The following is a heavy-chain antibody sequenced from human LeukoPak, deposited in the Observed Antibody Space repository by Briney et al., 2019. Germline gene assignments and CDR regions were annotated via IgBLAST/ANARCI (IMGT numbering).Heavy chain of an antibody. CDR1: GFTFSNYA. Sequence: GGSLRLSYEASGFTFSNYAMTWVRQAPGKGLEWVSGISGSGDSTYYADSVKGRFTISRDNSKNTLYLQMNSLRAEDTAVYSCTRTRGCSSTSCYADYWGQGTLVTVSS. J-gene: IGHJ4*02. CDR2: ISGSGDST. D-gene: IGHD2-2*01. V-gene: IGHV3-23*01. CDR3: TRTRGCSSTSCYADY.